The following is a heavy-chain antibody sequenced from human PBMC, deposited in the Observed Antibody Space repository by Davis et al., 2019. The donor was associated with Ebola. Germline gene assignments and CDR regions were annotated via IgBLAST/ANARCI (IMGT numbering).Heavy chain of an antibody. CDR2: IRSKANSYAT. V-gene: IGHV3-73*01. D-gene: IGHD2-15*01. J-gene: IGHJ5*02. Sequence: GESLKISCAASGFTFSGSAMHWVRQASGKGLEWVGRIRSKANSYATAYAASVKGRFTISRDDSKNTAYLQMNSLKTDDTAVYYCARAWGVVVVAATPNWFDPWGQGTLVTVSS. CDR3: ARAWGVVVVAATPNWFDP. CDR1: GFTFSGSA.